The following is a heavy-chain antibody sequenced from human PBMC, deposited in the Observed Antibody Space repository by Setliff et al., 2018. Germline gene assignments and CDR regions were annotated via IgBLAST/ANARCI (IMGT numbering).Heavy chain of an antibody. J-gene: IGHJ5*02. Sequence: ASVKVSCKASGYTFSDYYMQWVRQAPGKGLEWMGRFDFDDDETIYAEKFQGRVTMSADTSSDTAYMELSSLTSDDTAIYYCARAPWGDDYDSLYTWFDPWGQGSLVTVSS. CDR2: FDFDDDET. CDR1: GYTFSDYY. D-gene: IGHD3-22*01. V-gene: IGHV1-69-2*01. CDR3: ARAPWGDDYDSLYTWFDP.